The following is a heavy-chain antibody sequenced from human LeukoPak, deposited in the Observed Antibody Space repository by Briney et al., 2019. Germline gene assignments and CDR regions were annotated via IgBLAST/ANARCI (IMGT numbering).Heavy chain of an antibody. CDR1: GYTFTSYY. V-gene: IGHV1-69*06. CDR3: ARATLPPGSGWYGPSDY. Sequence: GASVKVSCKASGYTFTSYYMHWVRQAPGQGLEWMGGIIPIFGTANYAQKFQGRVTITADKSTSTAYMELSSLRSEDTAVYYCARATLPPGSGWYGPSDYWGQGTLVTVSS. CDR2: IIPIFGTA. J-gene: IGHJ4*02. D-gene: IGHD6-19*01.